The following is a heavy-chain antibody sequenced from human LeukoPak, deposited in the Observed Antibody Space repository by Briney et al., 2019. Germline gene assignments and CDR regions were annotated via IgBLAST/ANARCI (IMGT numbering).Heavy chain of an antibody. Sequence: SETLSLTCTVSGGSISSYYWSWIRQPPGKGLEWIGYTYYSGSTNYNPSLKSRVTISVDTSKNQFSLKLSSVTAADTAVYYCARQETDTAMAVFDYWGQGTLVTVSS. CDR1: GGSISSYY. J-gene: IGHJ4*02. V-gene: IGHV4-59*08. CDR2: TYYSGST. CDR3: ARQETDTAMAVFDY. D-gene: IGHD5-18*01.